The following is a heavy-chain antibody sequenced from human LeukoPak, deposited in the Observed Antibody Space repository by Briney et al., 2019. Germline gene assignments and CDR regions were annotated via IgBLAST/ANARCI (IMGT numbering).Heavy chain of an antibody. CDR1: GFTFSSYS. V-gene: IGHV3-21*01. Sequence: GGSLRLSCAASGFTFSSYSMNWVRQAPGKGLEWASSISSSSSYIYYADSVKGRFTISRDNAKNSLYLQMNSLRAEDTAVYYCARAEGCSSTSCYYYYGMDVWGQGTTVTVSS. CDR3: ARAEGCSSTSCYYYYGMDV. J-gene: IGHJ6*02. CDR2: ISSSSSYI. D-gene: IGHD2-2*01.